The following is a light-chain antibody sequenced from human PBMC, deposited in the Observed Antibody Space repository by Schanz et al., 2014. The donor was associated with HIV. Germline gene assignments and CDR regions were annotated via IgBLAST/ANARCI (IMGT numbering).Light chain of an antibody. CDR3: SSYSSESSPYV. Sequence: QSALTQPASVSGSPGQSITISCTGTSSDIGDYNFVSWYRQHPGKAPQLMIYDVTRRPSGISSRFSGSKSGNTASLTISGLQADDEADYYCSSYSSESSPYVFGTGTKLTVL. V-gene: IGLV2-14*03. CDR1: SSDIGDYNF. CDR2: DVT. J-gene: IGLJ1*01.